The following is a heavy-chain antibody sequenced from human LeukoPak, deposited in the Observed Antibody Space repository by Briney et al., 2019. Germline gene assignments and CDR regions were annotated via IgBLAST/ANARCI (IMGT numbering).Heavy chain of an antibody. CDR3: ARDGGSSWYYFDY. J-gene: IGHJ4*02. Sequence: SVKVSCKASGGTFSSYAISWVRQAPGQGLEWMGRIIPILGIANYAQKFQGRVTITADKSTSTAYMELSSLRSEDTAVYYCARDGGSSWYYFDYWGQGTLVTVSS. D-gene: IGHD6-13*01. CDR2: IIPILGIA. V-gene: IGHV1-69*04. CDR1: GGTFSSYA.